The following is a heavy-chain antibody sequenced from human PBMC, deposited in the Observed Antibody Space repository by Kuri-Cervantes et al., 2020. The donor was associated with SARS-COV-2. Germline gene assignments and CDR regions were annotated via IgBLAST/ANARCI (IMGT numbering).Heavy chain of an antibody. CDR1: GGSISSGDYY. D-gene: IGHD4-11*01. J-gene: IGHJ3*02. Sequence: SCTVSGGSISSGDYYWSWIRQPPGKGLEWIGYIYYSGSTYYNPSLKSRVTISVDTSKNQFSLKLSSVTAADTAVYYCARGVYSNSWKTDAFDIWGQGTMVTVSS. V-gene: IGHV4-30-4*08. CDR2: IYYSGST. CDR3: ARGVYSNSWKTDAFDI.